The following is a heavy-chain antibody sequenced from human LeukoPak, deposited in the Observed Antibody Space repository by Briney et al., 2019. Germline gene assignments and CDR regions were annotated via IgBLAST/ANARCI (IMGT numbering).Heavy chain of an antibody. CDR2: INPNSGGT. Sequence: GASVKVSCKASGYTFTGYYTHWVRQAPGQALEWMGWINPNSGGTNYAQKFQGRVTMTRDTSISTAYMELSRLRSDDTAVYYCARDPFDYYDSSGYWKSDNWFDPWGQGTLVTVSS. CDR1: GYTFTGYY. CDR3: ARDPFDYYDSSGYWKSDNWFDP. V-gene: IGHV1-2*02. D-gene: IGHD3-22*01. J-gene: IGHJ5*02.